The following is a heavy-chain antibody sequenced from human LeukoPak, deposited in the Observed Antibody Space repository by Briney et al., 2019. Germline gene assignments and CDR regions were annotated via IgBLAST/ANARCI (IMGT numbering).Heavy chain of an antibody. V-gene: IGHV1-58*02. CDR1: GFTFTSPA. D-gene: IGHD5-18*01. J-gene: IGHJ5*02. CDR3: ARDHVDTAMVQIHWFDP. Sequence: GASVKVSCKASGFTFTSPAMQWVRQARGQRLEWIGWIVVGSGNTNYAQKFQERVTITRDMSTSTAYMELSSLRSEDTAVYYCARDHVDTAMVQIHWFDPWGQGTLVTVSS. CDR2: IVVGSGNT.